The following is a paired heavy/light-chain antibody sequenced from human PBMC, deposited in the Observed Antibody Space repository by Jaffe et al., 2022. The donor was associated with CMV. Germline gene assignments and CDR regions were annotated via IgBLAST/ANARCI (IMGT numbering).Heavy chain of an antibody. V-gene: IGHV6-1*01. J-gene: IGHJ4*02. CDR1: GDSVSSNSAT. CDR2: TYYRSKWYN. D-gene: IGHD2-2*01. Sequence: QVQLQQSGPGLVKPSQTLSLTCAISGDSVSSNSATWNWIRQSPSRGLEWLGTTYYRSKWYNDYAVSVKSRVTINPDTSKNQFSLQLNSVTPEDTAVYYCARDPRDCTSSTCPFDYWGQGTPVTVSS. CDR3: ARDPRDCTSSTCPFDY.
Light chain of an antibody. J-gene: IGKJ1*01. Sequence: DVVMTQSPLSLPVTLGQPASISCRSSQSLVSSDGNTYLNWFQQRPGQSPRRLIYKVSNRDSGVPDRFSGSGSGTDFTLKISGVEAEDVGVYYCMQGTHWPPTFGQGTKVEIK. CDR3: MQGTHWPPT. V-gene: IGKV2-30*01. CDR1: QSLVSSDGNTY. CDR2: KVS.